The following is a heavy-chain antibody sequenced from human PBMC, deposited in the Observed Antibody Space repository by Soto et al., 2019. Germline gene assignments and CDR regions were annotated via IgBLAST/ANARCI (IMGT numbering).Heavy chain of an antibody. CDR3: AKGGFWVHYGMGV. V-gene: IGHV3-23*01. CDR1: GSSFSSYA. Sequence: EVQLLESGGGLVQPGGSLRLSCAASGSSFSSYAMNWVRQAPGKGLEWVSSISGPGSITYYADSVKGRFTISRDNSKDTLYMQMNSLRVEDTAVYYCAKGGFWVHYGMGVWGQGTTVTVSS. D-gene: IGHD3-16*01. CDR2: ISGPGSIT. J-gene: IGHJ6*02.